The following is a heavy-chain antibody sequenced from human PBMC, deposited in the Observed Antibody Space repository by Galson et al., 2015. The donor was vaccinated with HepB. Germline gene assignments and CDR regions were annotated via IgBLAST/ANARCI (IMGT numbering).Heavy chain of an antibody. CDR1: GFTFSSYG. D-gene: IGHD3-10*01. J-gene: IGHJ6*02. CDR2: IWDDGSNK. V-gene: IGHV3-33*06. CDR3: ANRPGFGELKSYYYYGMDV. Sequence: SLRLSCAASGFTFSSYGMHWVRQAPGKGLEWVAVIWDDGSNKYYADSVKGRFTISRDNSKNTLYLQMNSLRAEDTAVYYCANRPGFGELKSYYYYGMDVWGQGTTVTVSS.